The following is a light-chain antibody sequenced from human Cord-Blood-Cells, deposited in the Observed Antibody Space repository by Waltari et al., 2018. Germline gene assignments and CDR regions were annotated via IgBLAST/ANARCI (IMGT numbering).Light chain of an antibody. V-gene: IGKV1-39*01. Sequence: DIYMTQSPSSLSACVGDRDTITCRASQSISNYLNWYQQKPGKGPKLLIYDASSLQSGVTSRFSGSVYGTDFTLINRSLQTEDFATYYCQKSYSTHRTFGQGTKVEIK. CDR3: QKSYSTHRT. CDR2: DAS. CDR1: QSISNY. J-gene: IGKJ1*01.